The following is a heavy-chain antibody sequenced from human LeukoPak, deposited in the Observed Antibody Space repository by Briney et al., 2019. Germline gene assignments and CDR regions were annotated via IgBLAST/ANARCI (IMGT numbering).Heavy chain of an antibody. CDR2: IYYSGST. D-gene: IGHD3-16*01. CDR3: ARRGRGQAFDI. J-gene: IGHJ3*02. CDR1: GGSISSYY. Sequence: SETLSLTCTVSGGSISSYYWSWIRQPPGKGLEWIGYIYYSGSTNYNPSLKSRITISVDTSKNQFSLKQSSVTAADTAVYYCARRGRGQAFDIWGQGTMVTVSS. V-gene: IGHV4-59*08.